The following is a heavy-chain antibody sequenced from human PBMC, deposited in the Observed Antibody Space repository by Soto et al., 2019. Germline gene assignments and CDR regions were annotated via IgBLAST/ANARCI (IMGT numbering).Heavy chain of an antibody. CDR1: GFIFSDNY. CDR2: INTNSITI. Sequence: QVQLVESGGGLVKPGGSLRLSCAVSGFIFSDNYMSWIRQAPGKGLEWVSYINTNSITIYYADSVKGRFTISRDNAKNSLYLQMNSLRAEDTAMYYCASARAGSGRSFDNWGQGTLVTVSS. D-gene: IGHD1-26*01. CDR3: ASARAGSGRSFDN. V-gene: IGHV3-11*01. J-gene: IGHJ4*02.